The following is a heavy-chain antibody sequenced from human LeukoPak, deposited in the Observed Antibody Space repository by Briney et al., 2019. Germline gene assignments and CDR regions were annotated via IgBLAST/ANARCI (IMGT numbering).Heavy chain of an antibody. CDR1: GYSISSGYY. CDR3: ARGMTTVTTNLLDY. J-gene: IGHJ4*02. V-gene: IGHV4-38-2*01. D-gene: IGHD4-11*01. CDR2: IYHSGST. Sequence: SETLSLTCAVSGYSISSGYYWGWIRQPPGKGLEWIGSIYHSGSTQYNPSLKSRVTISVDTSKNQFSLKLRSVTAADTAVYYCARGMTTVTTNLLDYWGQGTLVTVSS.